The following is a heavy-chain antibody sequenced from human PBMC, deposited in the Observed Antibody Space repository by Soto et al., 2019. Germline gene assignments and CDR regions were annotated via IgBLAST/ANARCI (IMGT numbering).Heavy chain of an antibody. V-gene: IGHV3-48*02. CDR1: GFTFSSAS. CDR3: ARDKLRYCRRTSCPVYDY. Sequence: GGSLRLSCAASGFTFSSASMSWVRQAPGKGLEWVSYISSSSSTIYYADSVKGRFTISRDNDKNSLYLQMNRLRDEDTAVYYCARDKLRYCRRTSCPVYDYRGQGT. J-gene: IGHJ4*02. D-gene: IGHD2-2*01. CDR2: ISSSSSTI.